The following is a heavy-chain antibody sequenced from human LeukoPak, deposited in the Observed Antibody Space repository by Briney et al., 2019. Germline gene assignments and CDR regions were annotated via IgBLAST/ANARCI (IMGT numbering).Heavy chain of an antibody. J-gene: IGHJ4*02. Sequence: PSETLSLTCTVSGGSISSGGYYWSWIRQPPGKGLEWIGYIYHSGSTYYNPSLKSRVTISVDRSKNQFSLKLSSVTAADTAVYYCARVHGGKPFDYWGQGTLVTVSS. CDR1: GGSISSGGYY. CDR2: IYHSGST. D-gene: IGHD4-23*01. V-gene: IGHV4-30-2*01. CDR3: ARVHGGKPFDY.